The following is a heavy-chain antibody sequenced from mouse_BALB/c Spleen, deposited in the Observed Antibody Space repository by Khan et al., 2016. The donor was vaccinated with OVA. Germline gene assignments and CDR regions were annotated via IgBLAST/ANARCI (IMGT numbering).Heavy chain of an antibody. CDR2: ISSGGST. CDR1: GFTFSNYA. V-gene: IGHV5-6-5*01. Sequence: DVMLVESGGGLVKPGGSLKLSCAASGFTFSNYAMSWVRQTPEKRLEWVASISSGGSTYYPDSVKGRFTISRDNARNILSLQLSSLRSEDTAMYYCARDYWFAYWGQGTLVTVAA. CDR3: ARDYWFAY. J-gene: IGHJ3*01.